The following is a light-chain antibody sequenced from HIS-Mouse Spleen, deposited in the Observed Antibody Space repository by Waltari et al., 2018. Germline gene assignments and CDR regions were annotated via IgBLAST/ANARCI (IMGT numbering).Light chain of an antibody. CDR3: QQYYSFPYT. Sequence: DIVMTQSPLSLPVTPGEPASISCRSSQSLLHSNGYNYLDWYLQKPGQSPQLLIYLGSNRASGVPDRFSGSGSGTDFTLKISCLQSEDFATYYCQQYYSFPYTFGQGTKLEIK. V-gene: IGKV2-28*01. J-gene: IGKJ2*01. CDR1: QSLLHSNGYNY. CDR2: LGS.